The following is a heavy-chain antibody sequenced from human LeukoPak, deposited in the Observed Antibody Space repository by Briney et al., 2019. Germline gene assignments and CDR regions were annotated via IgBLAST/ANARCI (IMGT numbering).Heavy chain of an antibody. D-gene: IGHD1-26*01. J-gene: IGHJ5*02. CDR3: ARDPGATKYNWFDP. Sequence: KASETLSLTCTVSGGSISSSSYYWGWIRQPPGKGLEWIGSIYYSGSTYYNPSLKSRVTISVDTSKNQFSLKLSSVTAADTAVYYCARDPGATKYNWFDPWGQGTLVTVSS. CDR1: GGSISSSSYY. CDR2: IYYSGST. V-gene: IGHV4-39*07.